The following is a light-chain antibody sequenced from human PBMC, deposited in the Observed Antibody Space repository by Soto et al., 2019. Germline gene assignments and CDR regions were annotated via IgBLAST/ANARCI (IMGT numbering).Light chain of an antibody. CDR1: QSINNY. V-gene: IGKV1-39*01. Sequence: DIQMTQSPSSLSASVGDKVTITCRTSQSINNYLNWYQQKPGKAPKLLIYAASNLQGGVPSRFSGSGSGTAFSLTISSLQPEDFAIYYCQQSYSIPLTVGGGTKVEI. CDR3: QQSYSIPLT. CDR2: AAS. J-gene: IGKJ4*01.